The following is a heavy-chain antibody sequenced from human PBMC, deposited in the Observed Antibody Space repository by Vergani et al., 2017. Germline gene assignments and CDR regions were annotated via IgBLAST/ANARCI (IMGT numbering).Heavy chain of an antibody. V-gene: IGHV3-21*01. CDR1: GFTFSSYS. D-gene: IGHD5-12*01. Sequence: EVQLLESGGGLVQPGGSLRLSCAASGFTFSSYSMNWVRQAPGKGLEWVSSISSSSGYIYYADSVKGRFTISRDNAKNSLYLQMNSLRAEDTAVYYCARGGGYDYYYYMDVWGKGTTVTVSS. J-gene: IGHJ6*03. CDR3: ARGGGYDYYYYMDV. CDR2: ISSSSGYI.